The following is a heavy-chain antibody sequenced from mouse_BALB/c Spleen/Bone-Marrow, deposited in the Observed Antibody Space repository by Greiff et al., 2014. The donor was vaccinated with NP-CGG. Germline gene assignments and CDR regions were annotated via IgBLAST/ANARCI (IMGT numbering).Heavy chain of an antibody. J-gene: IGHJ2*01. Sequence: EVQGVESGGGLVQPGGSRKLSCAASGFTFSSFGMHWVRQAPEKGLEWVAYISSGSSTIYYADTVKGRFTISRDNPKNTLFLQMTSLSSEDTAMYYCASSPYGYFDYWGQGTTLTAAS. D-gene: IGHD1-1*01. CDR1: GFTFSSFG. CDR2: ISSGSSTI. CDR3: ASSPYGYFDY. V-gene: IGHV5-17*02.